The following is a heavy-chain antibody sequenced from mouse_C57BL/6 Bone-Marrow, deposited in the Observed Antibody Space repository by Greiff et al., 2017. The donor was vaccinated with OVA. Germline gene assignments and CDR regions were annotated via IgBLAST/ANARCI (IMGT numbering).Heavy chain of an antibody. CDR1: GFNIKDYY. J-gene: IGHJ1*03. V-gene: IGHV14-2*01. D-gene: IGHD1-1*01. CDR3: ARRYYYGSSPWYFDV. Sequence: EVQRVESGAELVKPGASVKLSCTASGFNIKDYYMHWVKQRTEQGLEWIGRIDPEDGETKYAPKFQGKATITADTSSNTAYLQLSSLTSEDTAVYYCARRYYYGSSPWYFDVWGTGTTVTVSS. CDR2: IDPEDGET.